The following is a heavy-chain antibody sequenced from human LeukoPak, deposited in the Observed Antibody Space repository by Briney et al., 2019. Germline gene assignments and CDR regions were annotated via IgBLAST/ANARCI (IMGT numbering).Heavy chain of an antibody. CDR1: GGSISSYY. D-gene: IGHD3-10*01. Sequence: SETLSLTCTVPGGSISSYYWNWIRQPPGKGLEWLGYIYFSGTTNYNPSLKSRVTISVDTSKNQFSLKLSSVTAADTAVYYCARGRYTMVRGVIKALNWFDPWGQGTLVTVSS. V-gene: IGHV4-59*01. J-gene: IGHJ5*02. CDR3: ARGRYTMVRGVIKALNWFDP. CDR2: IYFSGTT.